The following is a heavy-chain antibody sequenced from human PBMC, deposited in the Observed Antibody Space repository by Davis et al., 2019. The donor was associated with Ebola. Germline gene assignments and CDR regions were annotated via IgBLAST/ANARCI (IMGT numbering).Heavy chain of an antibody. V-gene: IGHV5-51*01. J-gene: IGHJ4*02. D-gene: IGHD3-3*01. CDR1: GYNFPTYW. CDR2: IYPDDSDT. CDR3: ATRSAYTFDS. Sequence: GESLKISCKGSGYNFPTYWIAWVRQMPGKGLEWMGFIYPDDSDTTYSPSFQGQVTFSADKSISTAYLQWYSLTASDTAMYYCATRSAYTFDSWGQGTLVTVSS.